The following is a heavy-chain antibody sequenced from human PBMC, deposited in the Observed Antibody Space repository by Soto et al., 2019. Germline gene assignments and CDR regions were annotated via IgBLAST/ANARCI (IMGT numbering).Heavy chain of an antibody. CDR1: GASITTYY. Sequence: SETLSLTCDVSGASITTYYWSWIRQAPGKGLEWIGNVYHTGSTVYNSSLKSRVTISVDTSKNQFSLNMNSVTAADTAVYYCARRRSGSGWTLVSWGQGALVTVSS. CDR3: ARRRSGSGWTLVS. V-gene: IGHV4-59*01. J-gene: IGHJ4*02. CDR2: VYHTGST. D-gene: IGHD6-19*01.